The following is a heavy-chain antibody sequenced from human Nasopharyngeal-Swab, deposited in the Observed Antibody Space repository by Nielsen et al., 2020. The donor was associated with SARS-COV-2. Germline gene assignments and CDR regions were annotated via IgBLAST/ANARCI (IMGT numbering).Heavy chain of an antibody. CDR2: IYDSGNT. CDR1: GGSISSGGYY. J-gene: IGHJ4*02. CDR3: ARGAGYCGGDCYDD. Sequence: SETLSLTCIVSGGSISSGGYYWNWIRQHPGKGLEWTGFIYDSGNTYYNPSLKSRITISVDKSRNQFSLRLNSVTAADTAVYYCARGAGYCGGDCYDDWGQGTLVTVSS. V-gene: IGHV4-31*03. D-gene: IGHD2-21*01.